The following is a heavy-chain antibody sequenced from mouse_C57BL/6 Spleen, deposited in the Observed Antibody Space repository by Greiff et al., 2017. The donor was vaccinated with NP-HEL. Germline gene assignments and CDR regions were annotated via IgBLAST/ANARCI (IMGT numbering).Heavy chain of an antibody. Sequence: EVKLMESGGGLVKPGGSLKLSCAASGFTFSDYGMNWVRQAPEKGLEWVAYISSGSSTIYYADTVKGRFTISRDNAKNTLFLQMTSLRSEDTAMYYCARPTTVVATDWYFDVWGTGTTVTVSS. V-gene: IGHV5-17*01. D-gene: IGHD1-1*01. CDR2: ISSGSSTI. J-gene: IGHJ1*03. CDR3: ARPTTVVATDWYFDV. CDR1: GFTFSDYG.